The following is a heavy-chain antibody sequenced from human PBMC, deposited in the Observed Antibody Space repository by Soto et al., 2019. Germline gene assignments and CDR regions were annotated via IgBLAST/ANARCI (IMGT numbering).Heavy chain of an antibody. V-gene: IGHV4-34*01. CDR1: GGAFSAYY. Sequence: LXFAVYGGAFSAYYWSWIREPPGKGLEWIGEINHSGSTNYNPSLKSRVTIAVGTSKNQFSLKLSSVTAADTAVYYCARGTTSRAFDIWGQGTMVTVSS. D-gene: IGHD2-2*01. J-gene: IGHJ3*02. CDR3: ARGTTSRAFDI. CDR2: INHSGST.